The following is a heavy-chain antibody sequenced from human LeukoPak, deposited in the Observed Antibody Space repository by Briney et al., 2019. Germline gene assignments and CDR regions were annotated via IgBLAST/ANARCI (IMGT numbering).Heavy chain of an antibody. CDR1: GGSISSGGNY. CDR3: ARGGGYEINWFDP. J-gene: IGHJ5*02. Sequence: SETLSLTCTVSGGSISSGGNYWSWIRQPPGKGLEWIGEINHSGSTNYNPSLKSRVTISVDTSKNQFSLKLSSVTAADTAVYYCARGGGYEINWFDPWGQGTLVTVSS. CDR2: INHSGST. D-gene: IGHD5-12*01. V-gene: IGHV4-39*07.